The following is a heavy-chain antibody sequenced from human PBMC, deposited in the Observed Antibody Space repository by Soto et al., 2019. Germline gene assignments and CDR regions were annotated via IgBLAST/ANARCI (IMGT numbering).Heavy chain of an antibody. CDR1: GFTSSSYS. V-gene: IGHV3-21*01. J-gene: IGHJ4*02. CDR2: ISSSSSYI. D-gene: IGHD5-18*01. Sequence: GGSLRLSCAASGFTSSSYSMNWVRQAPGKGLEWVSSISSSSSYIYYADSVKGRFTISRDNAKNSLYLQMNSLRAEDTAVYYCARHSYGPRGYFDYWGQGTLVTVSS. CDR3: ARHSYGPRGYFDY.